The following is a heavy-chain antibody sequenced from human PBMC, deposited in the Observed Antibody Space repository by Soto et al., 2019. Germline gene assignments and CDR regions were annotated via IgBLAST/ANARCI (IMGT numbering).Heavy chain of an antibody. J-gene: IGHJ6*02. V-gene: IGHV3-30-3*01. CDR3: ARGDYYYYGMDV. Sequence: PGGSLRLSCAASGFTFSSYAMHWVRQAPGKGLEWVAVISYDGSNKYYADSVKGRFTISRDNSKNTLYLQMNSLRAEDTAVYYCARGDYYYYGMDVWGQGTTVTVS. CDR1: GFTFSSYA. CDR2: ISYDGSNK.